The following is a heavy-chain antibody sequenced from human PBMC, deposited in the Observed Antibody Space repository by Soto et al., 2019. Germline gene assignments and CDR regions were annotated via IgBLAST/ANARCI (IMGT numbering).Heavy chain of an antibody. Sequence: SETLSLTCTVSGGSISSYYWSWIRQPPGKGLEWIGYIYYSGSTNYNPTLKSRVTISVDTSKNQFSLKLSSVTAADTAVYYCALAGTTFDYWGQGTLVTVSS. CDR1: GGSISSYY. J-gene: IGHJ4*02. V-gene: IGHV4-59*01. D-gene: IGHD1-1*01. CDR2: IYYSGST. CDR3: ALAGTTFDY.